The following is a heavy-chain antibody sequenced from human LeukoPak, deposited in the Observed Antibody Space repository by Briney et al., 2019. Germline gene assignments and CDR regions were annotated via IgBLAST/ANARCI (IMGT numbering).Heavy chain of an antibody. CDR2: IIPALNIV. V-gene: IGHV1-69*04. CDR1: GGTFNNDG. D-gene: IGHD2-15*01. CDR3: ARDPALLGYCKSVSCPVTYGMDV. J-gene: IGHJ6*02. Sequence: SVKVSCKAHGGTFNNDGISWVRQAPGQGLEWMGRIIPALNIVNYAQKFQGRVTITADKFTNTAYMELSSLRSEDTAVYYCARDPALLGYCKSVSCPVTYGMDVWGQGTTVTVSS.